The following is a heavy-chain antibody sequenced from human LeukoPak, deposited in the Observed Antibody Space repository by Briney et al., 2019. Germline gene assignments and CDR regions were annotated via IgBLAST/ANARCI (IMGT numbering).Heavy chain of an antibody. CDR2: FDPGDDET. CDR1: GYSLSELS. V-gene: IGHV1-24*01. J-gene: IGHJ5*01. D-gene: IGHD1-26*01. Sequence: ASVKVSCKVSGYSLSELSTHWVRQAPGQGLEWMGGFDPGDDETIYAQKFQGRVTMTEDTSTDTAYLELSSLRSEDTAVYFCATEKDLLLDSWGQGTPVNVSS. CDR3: ATEKDLLLDS.